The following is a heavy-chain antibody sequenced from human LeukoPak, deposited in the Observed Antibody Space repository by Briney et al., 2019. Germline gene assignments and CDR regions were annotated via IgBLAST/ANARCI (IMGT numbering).Heavy chain of an antibody. CDR2: INPNSGGT. CDR1: GYTFTGYY. Sequence: ASVKVSCKASGYTFTGYYMHWVRQAPGQGLEWMGWINPNSGGTNYAQKFQGRVTMTRDTSISTAYMELSRLRAEDTAVYYCAKDLREGALIAVAGTFDYWGQGTLVTVSS. D-gene: IGHD6-19*01. J-gene: IGHJ4*02. CDR3: AKDLREGALIAVAGTFDY. V-gene: IGHV1-2*02.